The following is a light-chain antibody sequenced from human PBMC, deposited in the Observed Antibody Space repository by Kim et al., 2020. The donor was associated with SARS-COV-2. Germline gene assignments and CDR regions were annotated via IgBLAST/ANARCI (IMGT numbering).Light chain of an antibody. CDR1: SSDFAGSDS. CDR3: SSYTDFIPLDV. Sequence: QSIAPTCTGRSSDFAGSDSVDWYQQHPGKAPTLIMFAVDNRPSGVSTRFSGSKSGNSASLTISGLQADDAADYYCSSYTDFIPLDVFGSGTKVTVL. J-gene: IGLJ1*01. V-gene: IGLV2-14*03. CDR2: AVD.